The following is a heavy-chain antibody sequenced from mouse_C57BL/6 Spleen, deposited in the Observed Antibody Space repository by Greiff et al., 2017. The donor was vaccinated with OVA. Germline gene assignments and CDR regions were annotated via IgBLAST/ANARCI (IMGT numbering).Heavy chain of an antibody. Sequence: QVQLKQPGTELVKPGASVKLSCKASGYTFTSYWMHWVKQRPGQGLEWIGNINPSNGGTNYNEKFKSKATLTVDKSSSTAYMQLSNLKSEDSAVYYCARFYYDYDGYAMDYWGQGTSVTVSS. D-gene: IGHD2-4*01. CDR3: ARFYYDYDGYAMDY. J-gene: IGHJ4*01. V-gene: IGHV1-53*01. CDR1: GYTFTSYW. CDR2: INPSNGGT.